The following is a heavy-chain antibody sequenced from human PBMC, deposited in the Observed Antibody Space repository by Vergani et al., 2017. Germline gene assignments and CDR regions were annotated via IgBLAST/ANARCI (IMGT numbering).Heavy chain of an antibody. CDR3: AHTSPITSFGVVTLKYYFDY. D-gene: IGHD3-3*01. J-gene: IGHJ4*02. V-gene: IGHV2-5*02. Sequence: QITLKESGPTLVKPTQTLTLTCTFSGFSLSTSGVGVGWIRQPPGKALEWLALIYWDDDKRYSPSLKSRLTITKDTSKNQVVLTMTNMDPVDTATYYCAHTSPITSFGVVTLKYYFDYWGQGTLVTVSS. CDR2: IYWDDDK. CDR1: GFSLSTSGVG.